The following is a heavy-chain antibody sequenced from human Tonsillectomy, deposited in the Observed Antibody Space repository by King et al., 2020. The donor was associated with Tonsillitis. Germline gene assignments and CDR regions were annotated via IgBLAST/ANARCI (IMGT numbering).Heavy chain of an antibody. Sequence: HVQLVQSGAEVKKPGASVKISCKASGYTFSNYAVHWVRQAPGQRLEWMGWTNAGNGNTVYSQKFQGRITIIRDTSAGTAYMELSRLRSEDTAVYYCARVRGGSGGTRYYGMDVWGQGTTVTVSS. CDR3: ARVRGGSGGTRYYGMDV. V-gene: IGHV1-3*01. CDR1: GYTFSNYA. J-gene: IGHJ6*02. CDR2: TNAGNGNT. D-gene: IGHD3-10*01.